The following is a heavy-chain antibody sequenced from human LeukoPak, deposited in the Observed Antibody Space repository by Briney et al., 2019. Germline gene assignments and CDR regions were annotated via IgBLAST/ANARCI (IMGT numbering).Heavy chain of an antibody. CDR3: AKVVVAGWFDP. CDR1: GFTFSDYW. Sequence: GGSLTLSCAASGFTFSDYWTHWVRQAPGKGLVWVSRISSDGSRVTYADSVKGRFTISRDNAKNTLYLQMNSLRAEDTAVYYCAKVVVAGWFDPWGQGTLVTVSS. CDR2: ISSDGSRV. V-gene: IGHV3-74*01. J-gene: IGHJ5*02. D-gene: IGHD2-15*01.